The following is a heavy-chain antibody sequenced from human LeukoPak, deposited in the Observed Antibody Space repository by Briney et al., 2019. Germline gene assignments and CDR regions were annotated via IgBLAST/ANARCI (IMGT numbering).Heavy chain of an antibody. CDR2: ISGYNGNT. J-gene: IGHJ3*02. V-gene: IGHV1-18*01. CDR1: GYTFTSYG. D-gene: IGHD3-16*01. CDR3: ARDLADYDYVWGTPLSAFDI. Sequence: ASVKVSCKASGYTFTSYGFTWVRQAPGQGLEWMGWISGYNGNTNYAQKLQGRVTMTTDTSTSTAYMELRSLRSDDTAVYYCARDLADYDYVWGTPLSAFDIWGQGTMVTVSS.